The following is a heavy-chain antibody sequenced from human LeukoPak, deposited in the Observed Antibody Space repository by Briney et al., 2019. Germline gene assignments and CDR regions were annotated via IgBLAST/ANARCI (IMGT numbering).Heavy chain of an antibody. CDR3: TKWSSSGSYYTE. V-gene: IGHV3-7*01. CDR2: IRQDGGEN. Sequence: EGSLRLSCAASGFTFSSYWMGWVRQAPGKGLEWVANIRQDGGENHYVDSVKGRFTISRDNGRNSLYLQMNSLRVEDTAVYYCTKWSSSGSYYTEWGQGTLVTVSS. J-gene: IGHJ4*02. D-gene: IGHD3-10*01. CDR1: GFTFSSYW.